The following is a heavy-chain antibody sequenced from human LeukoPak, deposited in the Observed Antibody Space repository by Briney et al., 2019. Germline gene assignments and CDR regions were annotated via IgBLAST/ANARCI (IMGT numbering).Heavy chain of an antibody. CDR2: IYPSDSDT. Sequence: GESLQISCKGSGYSFTRYYIGWVRQMPGKGLEWMGIIYPSDSDTRYSPSFQGQVTISADKSISTAYLQWSSLKASDTAMYYCARYRYCSGGNCYGPDYWGQGTLVTVSS. J-gene: IGHJ4*02. CDR3: ARYRYCSGGNCYGPDY. V-gene: IGHV5-51*01. CDR1: GYSFTRYY. D-gene: IGHD2-15*01.